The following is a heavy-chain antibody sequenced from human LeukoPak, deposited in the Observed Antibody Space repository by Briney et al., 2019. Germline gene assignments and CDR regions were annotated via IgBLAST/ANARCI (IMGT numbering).Heavy chain of an antibody. V-gene: IGHV7-4-1*02. Sequence: ASLKVSCKASGYTFTSYAMNWVRQTPGQGLEWMGWINTNTGNPTYAQGFTGRFVFSLDTSVSTAYLQISSLKAEDTAVYYCARDRDDDPNSSWYRSGLNWFDPWGQGTLVTVSS. D-gene: IGHD6-13*01. CDR2: INTNTGNP. J-gene: IGHJ5*02. CDR1: GYTFTSYA. CDR3: ARDRDDDPNSSWYRSGLNWFDP.